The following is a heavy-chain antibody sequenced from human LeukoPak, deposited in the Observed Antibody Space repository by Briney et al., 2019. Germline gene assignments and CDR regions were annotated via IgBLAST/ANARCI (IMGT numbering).Heavy chain of an antibody. CDR1: GGSFSGYY. CDR2: INHSGST. V-gene: IGHV4-34*01. Sequence: SETLSLTCAVYGGSFSGYYWSWIRRPPGKGLEWIGEINHSGSTNYNPSLKSRVTISVDTSKNQFSLKLSSVTAADTAVYYCARVNECSSTSCYINYWGQGTLVTVSS. CDR3: ARVNECSSTSCYINY. J-gene: IGHJ4*02. D-gene: IGHD2-2*02.